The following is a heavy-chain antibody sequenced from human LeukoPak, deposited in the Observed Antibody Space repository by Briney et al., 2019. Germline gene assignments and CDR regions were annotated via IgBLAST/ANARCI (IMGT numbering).Heavy chain of an antibody. CDR1: GYTFTSYA. V-gene: IGHV7-4-1*02. CDR2: INTNTGNP. Sequence: ASVKVSCKASGYTFTSYAMNWVRQAPGQGLEWMGWINTNTGNPTYAQGFTGRFVFSLDTSVSTAYLQISSLKAEDTAVYYCARENNERYSSGWYYFDYWGQGTLVTVSS. D-gene: IGHD6-19*01. J-gene: IGHJ4*02. CDR3: ARENNERYSSGWYYFDY.